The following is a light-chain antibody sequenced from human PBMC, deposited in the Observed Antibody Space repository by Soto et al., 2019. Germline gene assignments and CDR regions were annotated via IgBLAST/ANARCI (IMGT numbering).Light chain of an antibody. J-gene: IGKJ4*01. Sequence: GDTVTITCRASQSVSTWLAWYQQTPGKAPKLLMYDASTLESGAPARFSGSGSGTEFTPTISSLQADDFATYFCQQYDDYPLTFGGGTKVDIK. CDR1: QSVSTW. V-gene: IGKV1-5*01. CDR3: QQYDDYPLT. CDR2: DAS.